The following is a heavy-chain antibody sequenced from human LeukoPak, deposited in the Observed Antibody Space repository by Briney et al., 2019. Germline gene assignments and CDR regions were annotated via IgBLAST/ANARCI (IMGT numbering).Heavy chain of an antibody. V-gene: IGHV3-7*01. D-gene: IGHD6-19*01. CDR3: ARDPPVAGYGMDV. CDR2: IKQDGSEK. CDR1: GFTFSSYA. J-gene: IGHJ6*02. Sequence: PGRSLRLSCAASGFTFSSYAMHWVRQAPGKGLEWVANIKQDGSEKYYVDSVKGRFTISRDNAKNSLFLQMNSLRAEDTAVYYCARDPPVAGYGMDVWGQGTTVTVSS.